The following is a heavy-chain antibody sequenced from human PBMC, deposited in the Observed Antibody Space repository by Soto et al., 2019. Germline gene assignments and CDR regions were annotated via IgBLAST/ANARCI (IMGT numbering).Heavy chain of an antibody. CDR2: IFFDGST. CDR1: GGSINSNNYY. CDR3: ASVQGVGATVYYFDY. J-gene: IGHJ4*02. Sequence: SETLSLTCTVSGGSINSNNYYWAWIRQPPGKGLTWIASIFFDGSTYYNTSLKSRVTISRDTSKNQFSLRLTSMTAADTAVYYCASVQGVGATVYYFDYWGQGTRVTVSS. V-gene: IGHV4-39*01. D-gene: IGHD1-26*01.